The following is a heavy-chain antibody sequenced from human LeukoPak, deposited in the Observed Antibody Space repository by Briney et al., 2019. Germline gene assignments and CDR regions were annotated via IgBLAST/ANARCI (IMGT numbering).Heavy chain of an antibody. CDR2: ISGSGDAT. V-gene: IGHV3-23*01. D-gene: IGHD3-3*01. Sequence: PGGSLRLSCAASGFTFSSYAMSWVRQAPGKGLEWVSAISGSGDATYYADSVKGRFTISRDNSKNTLYLQMNSLRAEDTAVYYCAKVPVFSLTISEVVTDDAFEFWGQGTIVTVSS. CDR1: GFTFSSYA. CDR3: AKVPVFSLTISEVVTDDAFEF. J-gene: IGHJ3*01.